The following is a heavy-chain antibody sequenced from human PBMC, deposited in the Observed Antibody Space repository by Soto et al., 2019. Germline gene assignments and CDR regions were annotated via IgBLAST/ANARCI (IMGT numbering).Heavy chain of an antibody. CDR3: ATYGSGTYKPTTFDY. V-gene: IGHV4-31*03. CDR2: IFYSGST. Sequence: QVQLQESGPGLVKPSQTLSLTCTVSGGSISSGVYYWSWIRQHPGKGLEWIGYIFYSGSTYYKPSLKSRVTISVDTSKNQFSLKLSSVTAADTAVYYCATYGSGTYKPTTFDYWGQGTLVTVSS. CDR1: GGSISSGVYY. J-gene: IGHJ4*02. D-gene: IGHD3-10*01.